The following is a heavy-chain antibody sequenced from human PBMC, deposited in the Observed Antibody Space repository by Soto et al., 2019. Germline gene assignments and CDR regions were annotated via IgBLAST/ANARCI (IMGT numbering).Heavy chain of an antibody. V-gene: IGHV1-2*04. Sequence: ASVKVSCKASGYTFTGYYMHWVRQAPGQGLEWMGWINPNSGGTNYAQKFQGWVTMTRDTSISTAYMELSRLRSDDTAVYYCARRSGYCSSTSCYAGEPDSYGMDVWGQGTTVTVSS. J-gene: IGHJ6*02. CDR2: INPNSGGT. D-gene: IGHD2-2*01. CDR3: ARRSGYCSSTSCYAGEPDSYGMDV. CDR1: GYTFTGYY.